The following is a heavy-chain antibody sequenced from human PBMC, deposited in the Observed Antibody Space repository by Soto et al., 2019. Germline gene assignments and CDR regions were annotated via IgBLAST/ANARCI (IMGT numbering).Heavy chain of an antibody. Sequence: QVQLVESGGGVVQHGRSLRLSCAASGFTFSSYAMHWVRQAPGKRLEWVAVISYDGSNKYYADSVKGRFTISRDNSKNTLYLQMNRLRAEDTAVYYCATPEHYYGAGSPFEGPFDYWSQGTLVTVCS. CDR1: GFTFSSYA. J-gene: IGHJ4*02. V-gene: IGHV3-30-3*01. CDR3: ATPEHYYGAGSPFEGPFDY. D-gene: IGHD3-10*01. CDR2: ISYDGSNK.